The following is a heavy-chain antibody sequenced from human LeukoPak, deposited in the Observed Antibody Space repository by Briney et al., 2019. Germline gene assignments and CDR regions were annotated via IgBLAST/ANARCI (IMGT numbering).Heavy chain of an antibody. CDR2: IYYSGST. D-gene: IGHD2-15*01. V-gene: IGHV4-59*08. Sequence: SETLSLTCTVAGGSISSYYWSWIRQPPGKGLEWIGYIYYSGSTNYNPSLKSRVTMSVDTSKNQFSLRLSSVTTADTAVYYCARVNTQGVPSPWGRGILVTVSS. CDR3: ARVNTQGVPSP. J-gene: IGHJ5*02. CDR1: GGSISSYY.